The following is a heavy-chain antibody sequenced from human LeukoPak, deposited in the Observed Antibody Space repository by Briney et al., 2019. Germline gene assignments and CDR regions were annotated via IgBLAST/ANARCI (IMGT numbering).Heavy chain of an antibody. CDR1: GYTFTGYY. J-gene: IGHJ3*02. D-gene: IGHD4-17*01. CDR3: ATWLHDYGDYGAFDI. V-gene: IGHV1-2*02. Sequence: EASVKVSCKASGYTFTGYYMHWVRQAPGRGLEWMGWINPNSGGTNYAQKFQGRVTMTRDTSISTAYMELSRLRSDDTAVYYCATWLHDYGDYGAFDIWGQGTMVTVSS. CDR2: INPNSGGT.